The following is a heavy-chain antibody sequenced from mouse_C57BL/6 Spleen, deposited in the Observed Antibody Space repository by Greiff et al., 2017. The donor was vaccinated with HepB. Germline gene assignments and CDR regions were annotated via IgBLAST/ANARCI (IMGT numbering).Heavy chain of an antibody. Sequence: VQLQQSGPGLVQPSQSLSITCTVSGFSLTSYGVHWVRQSPGKGLEWLGVIWSGGSTDYNAAFISRLSISKDNSKSQVFFKMNSLQADDTAIYYCARNGPYYYGSSYDFDVWGTGTTVTVSS. CDR2: IWSGGST. J-gene: IGHJ1*03. D-gene: IGHD1-1*01. V-gene: IGHV2-2*01. CDR3: ARNGPYYYGSSYDFDV. CDR1: GFSLTSYG.